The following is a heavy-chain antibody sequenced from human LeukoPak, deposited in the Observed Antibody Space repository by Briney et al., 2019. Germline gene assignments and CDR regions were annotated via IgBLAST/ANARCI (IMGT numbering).Heavy chain of an antibody. D-gene: IGHD5-24*01. Sequence: PSETLSLTCAVYGGSFSGYYWSWIRQPPGKGLEWIGEINHSGSTNYNPSLKSRVTISVDTSKNQFSLKLSSVTAADTAVYYCARGVRWLQSSGSSFDYWGQGTLVTVSS. CDR1: GGSFSGYY. J-gene: IGHJ4*02. CDR3: ARGVRWLQSSGSSFDY. CDR2: INHSGST. V-gene: IGHV4-34*01.